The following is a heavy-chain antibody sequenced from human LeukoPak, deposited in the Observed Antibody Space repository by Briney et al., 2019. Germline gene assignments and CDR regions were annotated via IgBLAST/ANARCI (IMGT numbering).Heavy chain of an antibody. V-gene: IGHV1-69*01. CDR2: IIPNFGTA. CDR3: ARTYDILPSWFDP. J-gene: IGHJ5*02. D-gene: IGHD3-9*01. Sequence: WATVKVSCKASGGTFSSYAISWVRQAPGQGLEWMGGIIPNFGTANYAQKFQGRVTITADESTSTAYMELSSLRSEGTAVYYCARTYDILPSWFDPWGQGTLVTVSS. CDR1: GGTFSSYA.